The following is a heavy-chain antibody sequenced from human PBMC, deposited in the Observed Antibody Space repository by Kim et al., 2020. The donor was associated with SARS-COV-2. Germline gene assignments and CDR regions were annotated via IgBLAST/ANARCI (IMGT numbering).Heavy chain of an antibody. J-gene: IGHJ4*02. V-gene: IGHV6-1*01. CDR1: GDSVSTNAAA. D-gene: IGHD6-6*01. CDR2: TSFASKWYN. Sequence: SQTLSLTCAISGDSVSTNAAAWDWIRQSPSRGFEFLGRTSFASKWYNDYAVSVKSRIIISPDTSKNQYTLQLKSVTPEDTAVYFCVRASGSSYDYWGQGT. CDR3: VRASGSSYDY.